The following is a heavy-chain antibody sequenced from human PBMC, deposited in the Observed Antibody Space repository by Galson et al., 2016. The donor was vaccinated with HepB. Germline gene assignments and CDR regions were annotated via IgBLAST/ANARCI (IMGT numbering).Heavy chain of an antibody. V-gene: IGHV4-39*01. CDR1: GGSISSTNYY. D-gene: IGHD3-3*01. Sequence: SETLSLTCTVSGGSISSTNYYWGWIRQPPGKGLEWIGSISYSGSTYYSPSLKSRVTISVDTSKKQFSLRLSSVTAADTAVYYCARHHDFWSGNFIYYGMDVWGQGTTVTVSS. CDR3: ARHHDFWSGNFIYYGMDV. CDR2: ISYSGST. J-gene: IGHJ6*02.